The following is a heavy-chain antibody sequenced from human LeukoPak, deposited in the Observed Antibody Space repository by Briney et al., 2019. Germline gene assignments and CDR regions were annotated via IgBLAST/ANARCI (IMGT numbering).Heavy chain of an antibody. CDR3: ARDEAGNIDP. D-gene: IGHD6-19*01. V-gene: IGHV4-59*01. CDR2: SYSSGST. J-gene: IGHJ5*02. CDR1: GGSISSYY. Sequence: PSETLSLTCTVSGGSISSYYWSWIRQPPGKGLEWFGYSYSSGSTNYNPSLKSRVTISVDTSENQFSLKLSSVTAAVTAVFYCARDEAGNIDPWGQGTLVTVSS.